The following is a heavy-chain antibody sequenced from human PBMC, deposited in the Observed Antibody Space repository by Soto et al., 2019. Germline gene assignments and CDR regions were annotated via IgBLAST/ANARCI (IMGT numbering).Heavy chain of an antibody. V-gene: IGHV4-31*03. CDR1: GGSISSGVYY. J-gene: IGHJ5*02. D-gene: IGHD5-18*01. CDR3: ARGPLFVDTAMTLALDP. CDR2: IYYSGST. Sequence: SETLSLTCTVSGGSISSGVYYWSWIRQHPGKGMEWIGYIYYSGSTYYNPSLKSRVTISVDTSKNQFSLKLSSVTAADTAVYYCARGPLFVDTAMTLALDPWGQGTLVTVSS.